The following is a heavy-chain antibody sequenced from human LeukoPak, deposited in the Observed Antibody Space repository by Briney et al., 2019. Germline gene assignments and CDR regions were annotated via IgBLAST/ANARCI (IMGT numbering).Heavy chain of an antibody. J-gene: IGHJ3*02. D-gene: IGHD1-26*01. CDR2: IKQDGSEK. Sequence: GGSLRLSCAASGLTFKSYWMSWVRQAPGKGLEWVADIKQDGSEKYYVDSVKGRFTISRDNAKNSLYLQMNSLRAEDTAVYYCARFGVGASIIWGQGTMVTVSS. CDR3: ARFGVGASII. CDR1: GLTFKSYW. V-gene: IGHV3-7*03.